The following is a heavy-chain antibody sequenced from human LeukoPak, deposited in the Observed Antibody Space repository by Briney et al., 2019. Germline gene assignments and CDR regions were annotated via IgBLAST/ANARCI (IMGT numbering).Heavy chain of an antibody. CDR2: ISDSGSTT. J-gene: IGHJ4*02. V-gene: IGHV3-48*03. Sequence: GGSLRLSCAASGVTFSSYQMNGVRQAPGKGLEWLSYISDSGSTTYYADSVKGRFTITRDNAKNSLYLQMNSLRAEDTAVYYCATQDYYGSGSYTVWGQGTLVTVSS. CDR1: GVTFSSYQ. D-gene: IGHD3-10*01. CDR3: ATQDYYGSGSYTV.